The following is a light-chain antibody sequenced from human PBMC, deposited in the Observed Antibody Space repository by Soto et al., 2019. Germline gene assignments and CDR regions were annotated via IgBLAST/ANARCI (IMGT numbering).Light chain of an antibody. Sequence: EIVLTQSPGTLSLSPGERATLSCRASQSVSSSYLAWYQQKPGQAPRLLIYGASSRATGSPDRFSGSGSGTDLKLTISSLELEDFAVYYCKQYGSSPWTFVLGTKVEIK. CDR2: GAS. J-gene: IGKJ1*01. CDR3: KQYGSSPWT. V-gene: IGKV3-20*01. CDR1: QSVSSSY.